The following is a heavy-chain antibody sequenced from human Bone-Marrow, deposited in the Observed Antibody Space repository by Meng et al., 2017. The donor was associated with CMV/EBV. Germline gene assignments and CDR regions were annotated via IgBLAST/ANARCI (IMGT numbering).Heavy chain of an antibody. CDR2: IYPGDSDT. D-gene: IGHD3-22*01. Sequence: GESLKISCKGSGYSFTSYWIAWVRQMPGKGLEWMGIIYPGDSDTRYSPSFQGQVTVSVDKSISTAYLQWSGLKASDTAMYYCAKHGKYSSGSHWFDPWGQGTLVTVSS. J-gene: IGHJ5*02. CDR1: GYSFTSYW. V-gene: IGHV5-51*01. CDR3: AKHGKYSSGSHWFDP.